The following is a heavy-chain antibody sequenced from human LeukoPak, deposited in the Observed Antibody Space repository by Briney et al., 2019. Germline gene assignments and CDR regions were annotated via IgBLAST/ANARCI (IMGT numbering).Heavy chain of an antibody. D-gene: IGHD3-22*01. Sequence: ASVKVSCKASGYTFTSNYIHWVRQAPGQGLEWMGRINPNTGGTNFAQKFQGSVTMTRDTSINTAYMELSGLTSDDTAIYYCARWDYYDSSAYGKSDYWGQGTLVTVSS. V-gene: IGHV1-2*06. CDR2: INPNTGGT. CDR1: GYTFTSNY. CDR3: ARWDYYDSSAYGKSDY. J-gene: IGHJ4*02.